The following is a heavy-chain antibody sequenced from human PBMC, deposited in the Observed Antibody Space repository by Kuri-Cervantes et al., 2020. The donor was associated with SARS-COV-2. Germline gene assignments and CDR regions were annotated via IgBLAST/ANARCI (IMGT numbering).Heavy chain of an antibody. V-gene: IGHV3-30*18. CDR1: GFTFSNYD. J-gene: IGHJ6*02. CDR2: ISYDGSNK. CDR3: AKDLLLYYNYYYGMDV. D-gene: IGHD3-3*01. Sequence: GESLKISCAASGFTFSNYDIHWVRRAPGKGLEWVAVISYDGSNKYYADSVKGRFTISRDNSKNTLYLQMNSLRAEDTSVYYCAKDLLLYYNYYYGMDVWGQGTTVTVSS.